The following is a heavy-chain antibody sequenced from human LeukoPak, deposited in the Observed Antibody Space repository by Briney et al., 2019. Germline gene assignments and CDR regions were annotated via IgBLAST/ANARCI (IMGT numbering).Heavy chain of an antibody. CDR1: GGTFSSYA. CDR2: IIPIFGTA. V-gene: IGHV1-69*05. Sequence: SVKVSCKASGGTFSSYAISWVRQAPGQGLEWMGRIIPIFGTANYAQKFQGRVTITTDESTSTAYMELSSLRSEDTAVYYCAGTNYDFWSGYHWFDPWGQGTLVTVSS. J-gene: IGHJ5*02. CDR3: AGTNYDFWSGYHWFDP. D-gene: IGHD3-3*01.